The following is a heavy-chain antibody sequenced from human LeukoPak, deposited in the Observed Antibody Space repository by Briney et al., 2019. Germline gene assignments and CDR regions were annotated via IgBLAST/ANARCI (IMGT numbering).Heavy chain of an antibody. CDR2: ISGSGGTT. CDR1: GFTFSGSD. D-gene: IGHD1-26*01. CDR3: AKRGAEVGATVAPGDY. J-gene: IGHJ4*02. Sequence: PGGSLRLSCAASGFTFSGSDMVWVRQAPGKGLEWVSAISGSGGTTYYADSVKGRFTISSDNSKNTLYLQMNSLRAEDTAIYYCAKRGAEVGATVAPGDYWGQGTLVTVSS. V-gene: IGHV3-23*01.